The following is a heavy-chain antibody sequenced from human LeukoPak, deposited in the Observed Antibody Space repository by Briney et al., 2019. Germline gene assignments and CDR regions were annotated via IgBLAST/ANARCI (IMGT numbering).Heavy chain of an antibody. V-gene: IGHV3-30*18. CDR3: AKGKYSSGGVPDY. D-gene: IGHD6-19*01. CDR1: GFTFSSYG. J-gene: IGHJ4*02. CDR2: ISYGGNNK. Sequence: GGSLRLSCAASGFTFSSYGMHWVRQAPGKGLEWVAVISYGGNNKYYADSVKGRFTVSRDNSKNTLYLQINSLRGEDTAVYYCAKGKYSSGGVPDYWGQGTLVTVSS.